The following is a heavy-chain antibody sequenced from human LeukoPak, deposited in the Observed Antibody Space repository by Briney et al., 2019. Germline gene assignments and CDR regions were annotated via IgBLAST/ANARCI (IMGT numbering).Heavy chain of an antibody. V-gene: IGHV4-59*12. CDR2: IFYSGRT. CDR3: ARPSVGEGDLSFHDAFNI. Sequence: SETLSLTCTVSGGSISSYYWSWIRQPPGKGLEWIGYIFYSGRTNYNPSLKSRVTISVDTSKNQFSLRLSSVTAADTAVYYCARPSVGEGDLSFHDAFNIWGQGTMVTVSS. D-gene: IGHD3-16*02. J-gene: IGHJ3*02. CDR1: GGSISSYY.